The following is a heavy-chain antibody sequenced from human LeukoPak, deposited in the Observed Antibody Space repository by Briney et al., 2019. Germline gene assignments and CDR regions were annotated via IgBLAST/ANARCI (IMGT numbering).Heavy chain of an antibody. CDR2: IYYSGST. CDR1: AGSISSRNYY. D-gene: IGHD3-22*01. V-gene: IGHV4-39*07. CDR3: AREEYYYDSSGYYYQYFHH. Sequence: SETLSLTCTVSAGSISSRNYYWGWIRQPPGKGLEWIGSIYYSGSTYYNPSLKSRVTISVDTSKNQFSLKLSSVTAADTAVYYRAREEYYYDSSGYYYQYFHHWGQGTLVTVSS. J-gene: IGHJ1*01.